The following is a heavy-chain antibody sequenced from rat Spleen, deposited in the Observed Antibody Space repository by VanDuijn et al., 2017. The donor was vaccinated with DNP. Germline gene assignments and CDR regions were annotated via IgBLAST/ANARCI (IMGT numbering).Heavy chain of an antibody. CDR2: ITNSGGST. Sequence: EVQLVESGGGLVQPGRSLKLSCAASGFTFSNYGMAWVRQAPTKGLEWVASITNSGGSTYYRDSVKGRITISRDNAKSTLYLQMDSLRSEDTATYYCTTRAGSPWGQGTSVTVSS. CDR1: GFTFSNYG. V-gene: IGHV5-27*01. CDR3: TTRAGSP. J-gene: IGHJ4*01. D-gene: IGHD1-4*01.